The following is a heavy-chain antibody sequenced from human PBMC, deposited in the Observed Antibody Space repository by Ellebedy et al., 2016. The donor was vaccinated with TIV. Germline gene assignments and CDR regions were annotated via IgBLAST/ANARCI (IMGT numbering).Heavy chain of an antibody. D-gene: IGHD2-8*02. V-gene: IGHV3-74*03. J-gene: IGHJ4*02. CDR2: IHSEGLIT. CDR3: ARGFCTGDNCPPDF. CDR1: GFTFSSYW. Sequence: GESLKISXAASGFTFSSYWMHWFRQAPGKGLMWVSRIHSEGLITTYADSVKGRFIIYRDNDNNTMYLQMNSLRGEDTAVYYCARGFCTGDNCPPDFWGQGTLVTVSS.